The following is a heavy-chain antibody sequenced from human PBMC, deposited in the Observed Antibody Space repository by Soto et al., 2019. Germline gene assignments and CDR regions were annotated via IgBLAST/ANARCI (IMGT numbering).Heavy chain of an antibody. CDR3: ARGARFLEWLSFDH. V-gene: IGHV1-69*12. D-gene: IGHD3-3*01. J-gene: IGHJ4*02. CDR1: GDTFNRYA. Sequence: QVQLEQSGAEVKTLGSSVKVSCKASGDTFNRYAISWVRQAPGQGLEWMGGIIPIFGTANYAPQFQDRVTITADESTSTAYMELTSLKSEDTAVYFCARGARFLEWLSFDHWGQGNLVTVSS. CDR2: IIPIFGTA.